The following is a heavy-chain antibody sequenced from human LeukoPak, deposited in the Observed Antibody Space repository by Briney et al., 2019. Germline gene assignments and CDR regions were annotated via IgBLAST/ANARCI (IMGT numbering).Heavy chain of an antibody. Sequence: KSGGSLRLSCAASGFTFSTYNMNWVRQAPGRGLEWVGRIKSKTDGGTTDYAAPVKGRFTISRDDSKTTLYLQMNSLKTEDTAVYYCTTDENYYDSSGYYYVDYWGQGTLVTVSS. CDR2: IKSKTDGGTT. D-gene: IGHD3-22*01. CDR1: GFTFSTYN. J-gene: IGHJ4*02. V-gene: IGHV3-15*07. CDR3: TTDENYYDSSGYYYVDY.